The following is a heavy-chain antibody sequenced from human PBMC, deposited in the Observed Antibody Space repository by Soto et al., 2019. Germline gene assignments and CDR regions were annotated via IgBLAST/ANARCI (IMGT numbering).Heavy chain of an antibody. J-gene: IGHJ6*02. CDR2: VHYSWGS. D-gene: IGHD1-26*01. CDR3: ARQGCGALHGLVDV. CDR1: GGSISSYH. Sequence: QVQLQESGPGLVKPSETLSLSCTVSGGSISSYHWSWIRQTPGKGLEWIGYVHYSWGSNYNPSLKSRVAISLDTSKSQFSLKLTSVTATDPAVYYCARQGCGALHGLVDVWGQGTTVTVSS. V-gene: IGHV4-59*08.